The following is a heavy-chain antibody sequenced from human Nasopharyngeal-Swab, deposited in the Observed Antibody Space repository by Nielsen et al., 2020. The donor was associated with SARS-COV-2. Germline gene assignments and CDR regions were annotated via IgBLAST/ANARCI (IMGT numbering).Heavy chain of an antibody. Sequence: SCKGSGYSFTSYWIGWVRQMPGKGLEWMGIYPGDSDTRYSPSFQGQVTISADKSISTAYLQWSSLKASDTAMYYCARPSFHEGFDYWGQGTLVTVSS. CDR1: GYSFTSYW. V-gene: IGHV5-51*01. CDR3: ARPSFHEGFDY. CDR2: YPGDSDT. D-gene: IGHD2-21*01. J-gene: IGHJ4*02.